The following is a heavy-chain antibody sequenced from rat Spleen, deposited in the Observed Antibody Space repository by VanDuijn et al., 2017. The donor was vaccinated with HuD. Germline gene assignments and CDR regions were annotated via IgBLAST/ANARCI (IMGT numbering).Heavy chain of an antibody. D-gene: IGHD1-2*01. Sequence: QVQLKESGPGLVQPSQTLSLTCTVSGFSLSNYGVIWVRQPPGKGLEWMGGIWGDGSTDYNSGLKSRLSISRDTSKSQVFLKMNSLQTEDTATYFCARADVAGLSTDGIWGQGVMVTVSS. V-gene: IGHV2-13*01. CDR2: IWGDGST. CDR3: ARADVAGLSTDGI. J-gene: IGHJ2*01. CDR1: GFSLSNYG.